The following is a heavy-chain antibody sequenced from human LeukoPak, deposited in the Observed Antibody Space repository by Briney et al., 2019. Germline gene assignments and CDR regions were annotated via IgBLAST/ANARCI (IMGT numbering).Heavy chain of an antibody. CDR3: ARLAGPYSSSWYYGY. CDR2: IWYDGSNK. V-gene: IGHV3-33*01. D-gene: IGHD6-13*01. Sequence: GRSLRLSCAASGFTFSSYGMHWVRQAPGKGLEWVAVIWYDGSNKYYADSVKGRFTISRDNSKNTLYLQMNSLRAEDTAVYYCARLAGPYSSSWYYGYWGQGTLVTVSS. CDR1: GFTFSSYG. J-gene: IGHJ4*02.